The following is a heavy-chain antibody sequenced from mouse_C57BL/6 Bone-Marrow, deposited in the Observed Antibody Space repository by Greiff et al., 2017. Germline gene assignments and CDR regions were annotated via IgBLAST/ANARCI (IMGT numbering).Heavy chain of an antibody. V-gene: IGHV14-4*01. Sequence: VQLQQSGAELVRPGASVKLSCTASGFNIKDDYIHWVKQRPEQGLEWIGWIDPEIGDTEYASKFPGNATITSDTSSNTAYLQLSRLTSEYTAVYYCSSFDCIYFDFWGQGTPLTVAS. J-gene: IGHJ2*01. D-gene: IGHD2-4*01. CDR3: SSFDCIYFDF. CDR1: GFNIKDDY. CDR2: IDPEIGDT.